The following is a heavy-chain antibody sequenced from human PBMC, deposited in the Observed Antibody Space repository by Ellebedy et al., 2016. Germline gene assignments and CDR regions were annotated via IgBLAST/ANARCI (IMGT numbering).Heavy chain of an antibody. CDR3: ARVYGGNSDRYFDL. Sequence: GESLKISXAASGFTFSSYWMSWVRQAPGKGLEWVANIKQDGSEKYYVDSVKGRFTISRDNAKNSLYLQMNSLRAEDTAVYYCARVYGGNSDRYFDLWGRGTLVTVSS. V-gene: IGHV3-7*04. J-gene: IGHJ2*01. CDR1: GFTFSSYW. D-gene: IGHD4-23*01. CDR2: IKQDGSEK.